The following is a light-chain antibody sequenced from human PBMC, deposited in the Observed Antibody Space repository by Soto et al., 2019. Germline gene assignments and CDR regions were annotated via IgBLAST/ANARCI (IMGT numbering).Light chain of an antibody. V-gene: IGLV2-8*01. CDR2: EVN. CDR1: SSDVGGYNY. CDR3: SSYAGSSNLV. J-gene: IGLJ2*01. Sequence: QSALTQPPSASGSPGQSVSISCTGTSSDVGGYNYVSWYQQHPGKAPKLMIYEVNQRPSGVPDRFSGSKSDNTASLTGSRLQAEDEADYYCSSYAGSSNLVFGGGTQLTVL.